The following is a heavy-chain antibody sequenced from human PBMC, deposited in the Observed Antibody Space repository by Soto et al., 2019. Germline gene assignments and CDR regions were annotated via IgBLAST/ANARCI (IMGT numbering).Heavy chain of an antibody. D-gene: IGHD6-6*01. V-gene: IGHV1-18*01. CDR1: GYSFSNYG. CDR3: ARDFRPENTMATRNFEF. J-gene: IGHJ4*02. CDR2: ISAYNGNT. Sequence: QVQLVQSGAEAKKPGASVRVSCKASGYSFSNYGISWVRQAPGQGLEWMGWISAYNGNTDFAQKVEGRITMATDTSTTTAYMELRSLRSDETAVYYCARDFRPENTMATRNFEFWGQGTLVTVSS.